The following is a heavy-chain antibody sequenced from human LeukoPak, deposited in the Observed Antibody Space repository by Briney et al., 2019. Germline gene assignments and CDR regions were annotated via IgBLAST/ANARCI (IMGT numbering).Heavy chain of an antibody. Sequence: ASVKVSCKASGYTFSGHYMHWVRQAPGQGLEWIGIINPSGDNTWYAQKFQGRVTMTRDMATSTDYLEVSSLRSEDTAVYYCARDNSLRDTAWWFDPWGQGTLVTVSS. CDR1: GYTFSGHY. V-gene: IGHV1-46*01. J-gene: IGHJ5*02. D-gene: IGHD5-24*01. CDR3: ARDNSLRDTAWWFDP. CDR2: INPSGDNT.